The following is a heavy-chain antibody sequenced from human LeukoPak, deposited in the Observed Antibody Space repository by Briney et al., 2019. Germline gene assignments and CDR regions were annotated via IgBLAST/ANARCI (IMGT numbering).Heavy chain of an antibody. V-gene: IGHV3-23*01. CDR1: GFTFSSYG. D-gene: IGHD1-1*01. Sequence: GGSLRLSCAASGFTFSSYGMSWVRQTPGKGLEWVSAISGSDGSTFYADSVKGRFTISRDNSKNTLYLQMNSLRAEDTAVYYCAREGRRWTHYYYYMDVWGKGTTVTISS. CDR2: ISGSDGST. J-gene: IGHJ6*03. CDR3: AREGRRWTHYYYYMDV.